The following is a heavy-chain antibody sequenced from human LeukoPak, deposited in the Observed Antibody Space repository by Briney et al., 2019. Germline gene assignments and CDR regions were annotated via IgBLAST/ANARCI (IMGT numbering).Heavy chain of an antibody. Sequence: GGSLRLSCAASGFTFSSYAMSWVRQAPGKGLEWVSAISGSGGRTYYADSVKGRFTISRDNSKNTLYLQMNSLRAEDTAVYYCAKGAVAGTGVSYYFDYWGQGTLVTVYS. J-gene: IGHJ4*02. CDR1: GFTFSSYA. CDR2: ISGSGGRT. V-gene: IGHV3-23*01. D-gene: IGHD6-19*01. CDR3: AKGAVAGTGVSYYFDY.